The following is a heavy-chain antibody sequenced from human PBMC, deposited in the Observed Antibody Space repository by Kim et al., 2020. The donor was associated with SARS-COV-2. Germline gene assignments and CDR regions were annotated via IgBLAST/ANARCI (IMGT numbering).Heavy chain of an antibody. CDR3: ARDVSSSWWNAFYI. D-gene: IGHD6-13*01. V-gene: IGHV3-30*04. CDR2: ISYDGSNK. J-gene: IGHJ3*02. CDR1: GFTFSSYA. Sequence: GGSLRLSCAASGFTFSSYAMHWVRQAPGKGLEWVAVISYDGSNKYYADSVKGRFTISRDNSKNTLYLQMNSLRAEDTAVYYCARDVSSSWWNAFYIWGQG.